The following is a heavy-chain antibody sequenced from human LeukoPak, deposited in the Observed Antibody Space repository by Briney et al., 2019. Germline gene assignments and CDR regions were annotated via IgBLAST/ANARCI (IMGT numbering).Heavy chain of an antibody. CDR2: MNPNSGNT. Sequence: ASVKVSCKASGYTFTSYDINWVRQATGQGLEWMGWMNPNSGNTGYAQKFQGRVTMTRNTSISTAYMELSSLRSEDTAVYYCARVYSSGWFSYFDYWGQGTTVTVSS. CDR1: GYTFTSYD. V-gene: IGHV1-8*01. CDR3: ARVYSSGWFSYFDY. D-gene: IGHD6-19*01. J-gene: IGHJ4*03.